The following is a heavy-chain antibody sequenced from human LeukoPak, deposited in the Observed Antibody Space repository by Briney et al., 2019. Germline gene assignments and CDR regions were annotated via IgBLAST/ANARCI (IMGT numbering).Heavy chain of an antibody. D-gene: IGHD3-22*01. Sequence: GASVKVSCKVSGYTLTELSMHWVRQAPEKGLEWMGGFDPEDGETIYAQKFQGRVTMTEDTSTDTAYMELSSLRSEDAAVYYCATRRITMIVVDRALNWYFDLWGRGTLVTVSS. V-gene: IGHV1-24*01. CDR2: FDPEDGET. J-gene: IGHJ2*01. CDR1: GYTLTELS. CDR3: ATRRITMIVVDRALNWYFDL.